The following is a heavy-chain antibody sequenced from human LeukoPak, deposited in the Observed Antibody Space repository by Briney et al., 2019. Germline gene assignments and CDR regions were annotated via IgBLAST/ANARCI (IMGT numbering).Heavy chain of an antibody. V-gene: IGHV1-69*01. CDR1: GGTFSSYA. Sequence: GSSVKVSCKASGGTFSSYAISWVRQAPGQGRAWVGGIIPIFGTANYAQKFQGRVTIPADESTSTAYMELSSLRSEDTAVYYCASGGDSSSWSLNWFDPWGQGTLVTVSS. J-gene: IGHJ5*02. CDR3: ASGGDSSSWSLNWFDP. D-gene: IGHD6-13*01. CDR2: IIPIFGTA.